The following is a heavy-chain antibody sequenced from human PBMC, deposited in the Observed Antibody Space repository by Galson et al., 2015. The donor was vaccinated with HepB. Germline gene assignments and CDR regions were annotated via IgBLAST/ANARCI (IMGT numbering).Heavy chain of an antibody. J-gene: IGHJ3*02. CDR3: AREGGILTGWFVASDI. V-gene: IGHV3-7*01. CDR1: GFTFSSYW. Sequence: SLRLSCAASGFTFSSYWMSWVRQAPGKGLEWVANIKQDGSEKYYVDSVKGRFTISRDNAKNSLYLQMNSLRAEDTAVYYCAREGGILTGWFVASDIWGQGTMVTASS. CDR2: IKQDGSEK. D-gene: IGHD3-9*01.